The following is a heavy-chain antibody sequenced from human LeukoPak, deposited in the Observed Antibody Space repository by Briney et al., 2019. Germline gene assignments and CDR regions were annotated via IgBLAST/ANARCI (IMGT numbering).Heavy chain of an antibody. J-gene: IGHJ6*03. CDR2: INPKTGGT. V-gene: IGHV1-2*02. D-gene: IGHD2-2*01. CDR3: ARGREILVVPFYYYIDV. Sequence: ASVQVSCKPSGYTFTGFFIHWVRLAPGQGLEWMGWINPKTGGTNYGQKFHGRVTMTRDTSVSTVYMELRRLRYDDTAVYYCARGREILVVPFYYYIDVWGRGTTVTISS. CDR1: GYTFTGFF.